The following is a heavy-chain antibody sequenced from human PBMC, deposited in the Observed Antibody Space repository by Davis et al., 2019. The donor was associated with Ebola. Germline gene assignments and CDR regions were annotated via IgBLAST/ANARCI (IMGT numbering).Heavy chain of an antibody. CDR1: GFTFNNSP. J-gene: IGHJ3*02. CDR3: VKDSSNIWFDI. CDR2: LAGTGDTT. V-gene: IGHV3-23*01. D-gene: IGHD2/OR15-2a*01. Sequence: GGSLRLSCAASGFTFNNSPMSWVCQRPGKGLEWLSVLAGTGDTTYYSDSVKGRFTITRDNFKNTLYLQMNSLRDDDTAIYYCVKDSSNIWFDIWGQGTLVTVSS.